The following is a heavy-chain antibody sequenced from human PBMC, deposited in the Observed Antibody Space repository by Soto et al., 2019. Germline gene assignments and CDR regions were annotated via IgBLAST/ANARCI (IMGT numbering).Heavy chain of an antibody. V-gene: IGHV4-59*01. Sequence: QVQLQESGPGLVKPAETLSLTCTVSGGSLSSYYWTWIRQPPGKGLEWIGYIYYSVNTNYNPSLTSRGNISVDKSKNQFSLKLGSVTAADTDVYYCAKLPWADYGGIFDPWGQGTLVTVSS. CDR3: AKLPWADYGGIFDP. CDR1: GGSLSSYY. D-gene: IGHD4-17*01. J-gene: IGHJ5*02. CDR2: IYYSVNT.